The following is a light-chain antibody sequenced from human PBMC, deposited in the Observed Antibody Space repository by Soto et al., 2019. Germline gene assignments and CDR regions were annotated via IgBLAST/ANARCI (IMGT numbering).Light chain of an antibody. CDR2: AAS. CDR3: HQYYSWPLT. V-gene: IGKV3-15*01. CDR1: QSVGSD. Sequence: EKVMTQSPATLSVSPGERATLSCRASQSVGSDLAWYQQKPGQPPRLLIYAASTRATDIPDRFSGSGSGTEFTLTISSLQSEDFAVYYCHQYYSWPLTFGGGTKVDI. J-gene: IGKJ4*01.